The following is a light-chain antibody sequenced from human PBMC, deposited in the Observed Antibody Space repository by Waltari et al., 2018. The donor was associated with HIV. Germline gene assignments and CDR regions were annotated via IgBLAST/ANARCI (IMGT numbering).Light chain of an antibody. Sequence: QPLLTQPPSVSAATGQKIIISFSGTTPTIGNNNVTWYQHLPGKAPKVLIYDNYKRPSGIPDRFSGSKSGTSATLAITGLQTGDEADYYCATWDSSLSAVVFGGGTKVTVL. CDR2: DNY. V-gene: IGLV1-51*01. J-gene: IGLJ2*01. CDR1: TPTIGNNN. CDR3: ATWDSSLSAVV.